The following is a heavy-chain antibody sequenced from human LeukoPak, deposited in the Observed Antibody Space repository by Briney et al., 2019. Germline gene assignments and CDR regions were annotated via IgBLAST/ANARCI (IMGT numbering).Heavy chain of an antibody. Sequence: GGSLRLSCAASGFTFSSYAMSWVRQAPGKGLEWVSAISGSGGSTYYADSVKGRFTISRDNSKNTLYLQMNSLRAEDTAVYYCARDPDPLLYLGTLGYWGQGTPVTVSS. J-gene: IGHJ4*02. CDR2: ISGSGGST. CDR3: ARDPDPLLYLGTLGY. V-gene: IGHV3-23*01. D-gene: IGHD3-16*01. CDR1: GFTFSSYA.